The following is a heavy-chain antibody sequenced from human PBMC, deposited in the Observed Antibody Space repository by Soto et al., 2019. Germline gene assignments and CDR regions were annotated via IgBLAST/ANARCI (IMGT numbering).Heavy chain of an antibody. CDR2: IKEDGSET. D-gene: IGHD3-10*01. Sequence: GGSLRLSCAASGFTFSDYWMKWVRQAPGKGPEWVASIKEDGSETYYVDSVKGRFTISRDNAKNSLYLQMNILRAEDTAVYYCARPYYRRFDLWGQGTMVTVSS. J-gene: IGHJ3*01. CDR1: GFTFSDYW. CDR3: ARPYYRRFDL. V-gene: IGHV3-7*01.